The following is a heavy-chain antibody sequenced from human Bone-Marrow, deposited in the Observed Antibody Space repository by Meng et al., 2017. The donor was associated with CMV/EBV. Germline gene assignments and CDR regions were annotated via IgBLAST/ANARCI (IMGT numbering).Heavy chain of an antibody. CDR3: ARGEQISRS. CDR2: ISYDGSSK. V-gene: IGHV3-30-3*01. D-gene: IGHD1/OR15-1a*01. J-gene: IGHJ5*02. Sequence: GESLKISCAASGFTFSSYAMHWVRQAPGKGLEWVAVISYDGSSKYYADSVKGRFTISRDNSRNTLYLQMSSLRAEDTAVYYCARGEQISRSWGQGTLVTVSS. CDR1: GFTFSSYA.